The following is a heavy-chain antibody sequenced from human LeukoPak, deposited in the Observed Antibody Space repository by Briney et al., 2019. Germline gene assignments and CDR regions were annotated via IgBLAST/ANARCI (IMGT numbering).Heavy chain of an antibody. J-gene: IGHJ4*02. CDR2: ISAYNGNA. CDR3: ARYFGGGRATNGFDF. Sequence: ASVKVSCKASGYTFTSYGISWVRQAPGQGLEWMGWISAYNGNANYAQKLQGRVTMTTDTSTSTAYMELRSLRSDDTAVYYCARYFGGGRATNGFDFWGQGTLVTVSS. CDR1: GYTFTSYG. V-gene: IGHV1-18*01. D-gene: IGHD2-8*01.